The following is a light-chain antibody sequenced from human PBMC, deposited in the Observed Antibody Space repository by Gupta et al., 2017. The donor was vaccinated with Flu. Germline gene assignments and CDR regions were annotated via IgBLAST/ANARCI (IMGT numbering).Light chain of an antibody. V-gene: IGLV2-18*02. J-gene: IGLJ3*02. CDR3: SSFTNSNTWV. CDR2: EVT. CDR1: RSDVGSYNR. Sequence: QSALTQPASVSGSPGQSITISCTGTRSDVGSYNRVSWYQQPPGTAPKLIISEVTNRPAVVPDRFSGSRSGNTASLTISGLQAEDEADYYCSSFTNSNTWVFGGGTKVTVL.